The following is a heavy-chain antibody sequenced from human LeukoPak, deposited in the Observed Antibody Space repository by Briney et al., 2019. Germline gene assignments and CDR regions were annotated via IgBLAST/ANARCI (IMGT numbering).Heavy chain of an antibody. CDR2: INHSGST. V-gene: IGHV4-34*01. CDR1: SGSFSGYY. CDR3: TRVLWAACCGSYLDS. Sequence: SETLSLTCAVYSGSFSGYYWSWIRQPPGRGLEWIGKINHSGSTNYNPSLKSRVTMSVDTSKNQFSLKLSSVTAADTAVYYCTRVLWAACCGSYLDSWGQGTLVTVSS. J-gene: IGHJ4*02. D-gene: IGHD2-21*01.